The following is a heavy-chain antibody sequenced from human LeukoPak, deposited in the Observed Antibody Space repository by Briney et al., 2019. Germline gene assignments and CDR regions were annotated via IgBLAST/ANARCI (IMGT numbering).Heavy chain of an antibody. CDR3: ARVMYYDFWRGFDY. D-gene: IGHD3-3*01. J-gene: IGHJ4*02. Sequence: SGTLSLTCTVSGASINNSYWNWIRQPPGKGLEWIGYIYYSGSTNYNPSLKTRVTISVDTSKNQFSLKLSSVTAADTAVYYCARVMYYDFWRGFDYWGQGTPVTVSS. CDR1: GASINNSY. CDR2: IYYSGST. V-gene: IGHV4-59*01.